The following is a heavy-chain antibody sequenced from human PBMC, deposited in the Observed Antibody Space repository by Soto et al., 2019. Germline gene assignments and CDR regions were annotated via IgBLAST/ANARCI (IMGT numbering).Heavy chain of an antibody. V-gene: IGHV1-2*04. CDR1: GYTFTGYY. CDR2: INPNSGGT. J-gene: IGHJ4*02. CDR3: ASTHYYDSSGYSLDY. Sequence: QVQLVQSGAEVKKPGASVKVSCKASGYTFTGYYMHWVRQAPGQGLEWMGWINPNSGGTNYAQKFQGWVTMTRDTSISTADMELSRLRSDDTAVYYCASTHYYDSSGYSLDYWGQGTLVTVSS. D-gene: IGHD3-22*01.